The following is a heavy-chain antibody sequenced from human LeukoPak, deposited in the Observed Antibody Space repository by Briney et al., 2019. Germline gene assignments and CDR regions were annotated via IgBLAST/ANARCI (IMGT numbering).Heavy chain of an antibody. V-gene: IGHV4-59*01. CDR3: ARDRDYYDSSGLDY. CDR1: GGSISSYY. J-gene: IGHJ4*02. D-gene: IGHD3-22*01. Sequence: SETLSLTCTVSGGSISSYYWSWIRQPPGKGLEWIGYIYYSGSTNYNPSLKSRVTISVDTSKDQFSLKLSSVTAADTAVYYCARDRDYYDSSGLDYWGQGTLVTVSS. CDR2: IYYSGST.